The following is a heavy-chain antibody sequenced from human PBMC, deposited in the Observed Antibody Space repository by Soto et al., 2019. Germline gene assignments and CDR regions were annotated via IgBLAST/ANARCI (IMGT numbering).Heavy chain of an antibody. Sequence: PGGSLRLSCAASGFTFSSYSMNWVRQAPGKGLEWVSSISSSSSYIYYADSVKGRFTISRDNAKNSLYLQMNSLRAEDTAVYYCATYYDFWSGYYSSWFDPWGQGTLVTVSS. CDR2: ISSSSSYI. CDR3: ATYYDFWSGYYSSWFDP. D-gene: IGHD3-3*01. V-gene: IGHV3-21*01. J-gene: IGHJ5*02. CDR1: GFTFSSYS.